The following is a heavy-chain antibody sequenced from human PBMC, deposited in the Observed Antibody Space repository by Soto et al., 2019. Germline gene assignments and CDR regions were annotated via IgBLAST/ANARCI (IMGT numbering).Heavy chain of an antibody. V-gene: IGHV3-30-3*01. Sequence: QVQLVESGGGVVQPGRSLRLSCAASGFTFSSYAMHWVRQAPGKGLEWVAVISYDGSNKYYADSVKGRFTISRDNSKNTLYLQMNSLRAEDTAVYYCARPRDGYNFGDAFDIWGQGTMVTVSS. CDR3: ARPRDGYNFGDAFDI. CDR2: ISYDGSNK. CDR1: GFTFSSYA. D-gene: IGHD5-12*01. J-gene: IGHJ3*02.